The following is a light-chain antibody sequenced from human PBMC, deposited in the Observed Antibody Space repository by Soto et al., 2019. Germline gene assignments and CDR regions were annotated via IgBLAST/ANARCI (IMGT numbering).Light chain of an antibody. V-gene: IGKV3-20*01. CDR2: GAS. Sequence: EIVLTQSPGTLSLSPGERATLCCRASQSVSSSYLAWYQQKPGQAPRLLIYGASSRATGIPDRFSGSVSGTDFTLTISRLEPEDFAVYYCQQYGSSHLTFGQGTKVEI. J-gene: IGKJ1*01. CDR1: QSVSSSY. CDR3: QQYGSSHLT.